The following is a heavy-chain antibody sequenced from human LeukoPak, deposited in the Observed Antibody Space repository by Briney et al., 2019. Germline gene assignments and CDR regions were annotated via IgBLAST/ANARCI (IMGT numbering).Heavy chain of an antibody. CDR1: GFTFSNCA. J-gene: IGHJ4*02. Sequence: LRLSCAASGFTFSNCAMSWIRQPPGKGLEWIGEINHSGSTNYNPSLKSRVTISVDTSKNQFSLKLSSVTAADTAVYYCARGGSSSWYNYFDYWGQGTLVTVSS. D-gene: IGHD6-13*01. CDR2: INHSGST. CDR3: ARGGSSSWYNYFDY. V-gene: IGHV4-34*01.